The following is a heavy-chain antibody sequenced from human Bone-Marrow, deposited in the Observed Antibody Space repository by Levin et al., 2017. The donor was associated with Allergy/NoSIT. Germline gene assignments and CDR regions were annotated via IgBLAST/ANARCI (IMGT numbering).Heavy chain of an antibody. J-gene: IGHJ6*04. V-gene: IGHV3-23*01. CDR2: ISGNGAGT. D-gene: IGHD2-2*01. CDR3: AKDLTDCSITNCDFLPPPPLDV. Sequence: GGSLRLSCAASGFTFGNFAMNWVRQAPGKGPEWVSTISGNGAGTYYEDSVKGRFTISRDSSKNMLYLRMNSLRAEDTAVYYCAKDLTDCSITNCDFLPPPPLDVWGKGTTVTVSS. CDR1: GFTFGNFA.